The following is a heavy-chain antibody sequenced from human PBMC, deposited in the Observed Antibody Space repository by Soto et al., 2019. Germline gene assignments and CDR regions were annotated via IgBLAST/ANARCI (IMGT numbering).Heavy chain of an antibody. D-gene: IGHD6-6*01. V-gene: IGHV4-59*08. J-gene: IGHJ4*02. CDR1: GGSISSYY. Sequence: SETMSLTCTVSGGSISSYYWSWIRQPPGKGLEWIGYIYYSGSTNYNPSLKSRVTISVDTSKNQFSLKRSSVTAADTAVYYCARLFSSSSYYFDYWGQGTLVTVSS. CDR3: ARLFSSSSYYFDY. CDR2: IYYSGST.